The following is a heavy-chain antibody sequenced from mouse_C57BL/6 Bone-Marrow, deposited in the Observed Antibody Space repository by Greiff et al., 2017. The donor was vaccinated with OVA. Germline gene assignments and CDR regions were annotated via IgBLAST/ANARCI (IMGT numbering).Heavy chain of an antibody. CDR1: GYTFTSYG. CDR2: IYPRSGNT. D-gene: IGHD1-1*01. V-gene: IGHV1-81*01. Sequence: QVQLQQSGAELARPGASVKLSCKASGYTFTSYGISWVKQRTGQGLEWIGEIYPRSGNTDYHEKFKGKTTMTADKSSSTAYMELRSLTSEDSAVYFCARSTTPLDYWVQGTTRTVSS. J-gene: IGHJ2*01. CDR3: ARSTTPLDY.